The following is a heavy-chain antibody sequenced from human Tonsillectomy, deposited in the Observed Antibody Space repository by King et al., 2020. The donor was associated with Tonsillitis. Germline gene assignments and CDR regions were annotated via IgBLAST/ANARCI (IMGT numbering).Heavy chain of an antibody. V-gene: IGHV4-30-4*07. D-gene: IGHD2-21*02. CDR3: ARFGDCAGDCLRQ. Sequence: QLQESGPGLVKPSQTLSLACAVSGASMSSGGYPWSWIRQPPGKGLEWIGYIYYSGGTYYNPSLKSRVTMSVDTAKNQFSLKLCSVTAPDTAMYYCARFGDCAGDCLRQWGQGTLVTVSS. CDR2: IYYSGGT. J-gene: IGHJ4*02. CDR1: GASMSSGGYP.